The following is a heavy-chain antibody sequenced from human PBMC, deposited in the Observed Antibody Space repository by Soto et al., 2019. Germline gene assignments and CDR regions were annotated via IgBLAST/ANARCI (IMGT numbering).Heavy chain of an antibody. J-gene: IGHJ4*02. CDR2: ISYDGSNK. D-gene: IGHD5-18*01. CDR3: AKDVYSYGFGRSPFDY. CDR1: GFTFSSYG. Sequence: GGSLRLSCAASGFTFSSYGMHWVRQAPGKGLEWVAVISYDGSNKYYADSVKGRFTISRDNSKNTLYLQMNSLRAEDTAVYYCAKDVYSYGFGRSPFDYWGQGTLVTVSS. V-gene: IGHV3-30*18.